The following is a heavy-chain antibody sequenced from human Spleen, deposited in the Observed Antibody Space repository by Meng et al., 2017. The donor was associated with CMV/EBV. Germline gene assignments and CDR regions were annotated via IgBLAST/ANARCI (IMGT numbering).Heavy chain of an antibody. Sequence: GESLKISCEVSGFNFNSYGINWVRQASGKGLEWVSYITGGATGTYYADSVKGRFTISRDNSKNTVYLQMNSLRAEDTAVYYCAKEYVGDYYLDYWGQGTLVPSPQ. V-gene: IGHV3-23*01. J-gene: IGHJ4*02. CDR3: AKEYVGDYYLDY. CDR2: ITGGATGT. CDR1: GFNFNSYG. D-gene: IGHD1-26*01.